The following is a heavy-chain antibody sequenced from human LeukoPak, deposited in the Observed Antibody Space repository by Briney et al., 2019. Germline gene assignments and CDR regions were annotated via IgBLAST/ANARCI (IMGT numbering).Heavy chain of an antibody. J-gene: IGHJ4*02. V-gene: IGHV4-34*01. Sequence: SETLSLTCAVYGGSFSGYYWSWIRQPPGKGLEWIGEINHSGSTNYNPSLTSRVTISVDTSKNQFSLKLSSVTAADTAVYYCASRQQLRGSGYSRWGQGTLVTVSS. CDR2: INHSGST. CDR1: GGSFSGYY. D-gene: IGHD3-22*01. CDR3: ASRQQLRGSGYSR.